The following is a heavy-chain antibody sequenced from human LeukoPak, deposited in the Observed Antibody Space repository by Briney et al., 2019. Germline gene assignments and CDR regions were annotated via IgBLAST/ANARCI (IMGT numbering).Heavy chain of an antibody. CDR1: GFTFSSYE. Sequence: SGGSLRLPCAASGFTFSSYEMNWVRQAPGKGLEWVSYISSSGSTIYYADSVKGRFTISRDNAKNSLYLQMNSLRAEDTAVYYCAGEWFAGNWGQGTLVTVSS. CDR2: ISSSGSTI. J-gene: IGHJ4*02. V-gene: IGHV3-48*03. CDR3: AGEWFAGN. D-gene: IGHD3-10*01.